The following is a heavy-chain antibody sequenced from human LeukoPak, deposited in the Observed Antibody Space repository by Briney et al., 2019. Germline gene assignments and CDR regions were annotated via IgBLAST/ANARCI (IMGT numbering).Heavy chain of an antibody. V-gene: IGHV4-4*07. CDR1: GGSISSYY. CDR2: IYTSGST. Sequence: SETLSLTCTVSGGSISSYYWSWIRQPAGKGLEWIGRIYTSGSTNYNPSLKSRVTMSVDTSTNQFSLKLSSVTAADTAVYYCARDGVDAYYYYGMDVWGKGTTVPVSS. CDR3: ARDGVDAYYYYGMDV. D-gene: IGHD3-10*01. J-gene: IGHJ6*04.